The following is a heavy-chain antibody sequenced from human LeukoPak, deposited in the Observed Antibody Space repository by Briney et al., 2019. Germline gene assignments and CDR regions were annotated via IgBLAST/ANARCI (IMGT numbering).Heavy chain of an antibody. CDR1: GFTFSSYA. CDR3: AREFGLITSH. V-gene: IGHV3-23*01. J-gene: IGHJ1*01. Sequence: PGGSLRLSCAASGFTFSSYAMSWVRHAPGKGLEWVSSISDNGGSTYSADSVKGRFTISRGNSKNTLYLQMNSLRAEDTAVYYCAREFGLITSHWGQGTLVTVSS. CDR2: ISDNGGST. D-gene: IGHD3/OR15-3a*01.